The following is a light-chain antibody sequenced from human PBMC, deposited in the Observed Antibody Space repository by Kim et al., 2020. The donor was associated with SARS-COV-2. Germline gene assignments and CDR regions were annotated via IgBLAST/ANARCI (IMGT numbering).Light chain of an antibody. CDR1: SSDVGHYDY. V-gene: IGLV2-14*01. CDR3: SSYTANNNWV. CDR2: DVT. J-gene: IGLJ3*02. Sequence: QSALTQPPSVSGSPGQSITISCTGTSSDVGHYDYVSWYQQHPGKAPKLMIYDVTKRPSGVSHRFSGSKSGNTASLTISGLQAEDGADYYCSSYTANNNWVFGGGNKVTVL.